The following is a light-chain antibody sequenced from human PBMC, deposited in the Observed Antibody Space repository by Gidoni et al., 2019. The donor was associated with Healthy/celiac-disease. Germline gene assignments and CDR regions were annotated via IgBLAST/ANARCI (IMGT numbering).Light chain of an antibody. CDR3: QQYNNWPYT. J-gene: IGKJ2*01. Sequence: EIVMTQSPATMSVSPGERATLACRASQSVSSNLAWYQQNPGQAPRLLIYGASTRATGIPARFSGSGSGTEFTLTISSLQSEDFAFYSCQQYNNWPYTFGQXTKLEIK. V-gene: IGKV3-15*01. CDR1: QSVSSN. CDR2: GAS.